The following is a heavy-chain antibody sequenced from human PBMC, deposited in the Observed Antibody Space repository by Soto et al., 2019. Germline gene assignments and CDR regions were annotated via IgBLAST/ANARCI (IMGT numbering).Heavy chain of an antibody. V-gene: IGHV4-34*01. CDR2: INHSGST. CDR3: ARVTGYNWNYEPSIHFDY. J-gene: IGHJ4*02. D-gene: IGHD1-7*01. Sequence: SETLSPPCPVYGGSFSGYYCSWIRPPPGKGLEWIGEINHSGSTNYNPSLKSRVTISVDTSKNQFSLKLSSVTAADTAVYYCARVTGYNWNYEPSIHFDYWGQGTLVTVCS. CDR1: GGSFSGYY.